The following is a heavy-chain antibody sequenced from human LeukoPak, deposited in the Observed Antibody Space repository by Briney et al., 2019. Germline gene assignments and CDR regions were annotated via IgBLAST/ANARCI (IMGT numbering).Heavy chain of an antibody. V-gene: IGHV4-59*01. J-gene: IGHJ6*03. Sequence: PSETLSLTCSVSGGSISPYYGSWIRQPPGKGLEWSGYVSYRGHTNYNPSLESRVTLSLNTSKNQFSVKLNSMTAADTGVYYCARVQQGGSGSHSTPQYYYYYMDVWGKGTTVTVAS. CDR2: VSYRGHT. CDR3: ARVQQGGSGSHSTPQYYYYYMDV. D-gene: IGHD3-10*01. CDR1: GGSISPYY.